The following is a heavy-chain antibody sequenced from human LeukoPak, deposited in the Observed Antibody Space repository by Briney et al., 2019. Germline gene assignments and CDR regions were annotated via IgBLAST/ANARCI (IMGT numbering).Heavy chain of an antibody. D-gene: IGHD6-13*01. CDR2: LSGTGGST. CDR3: AKDIYRAAIRLDC. V-gene: IGHV3-23*01. CDR1: GFTFSSYA. J-gene: IGHJ4*02. Sequence: PGGSLRLSCAASGFTFSSYAMSWVRQAPGKGLEWVSALSGTGGSTHYADSVKGRFTISRDNSENTLYLQMNSLRAEDTAVYYCAKDIYRAAIRLDCWGQGTLVTVSS.